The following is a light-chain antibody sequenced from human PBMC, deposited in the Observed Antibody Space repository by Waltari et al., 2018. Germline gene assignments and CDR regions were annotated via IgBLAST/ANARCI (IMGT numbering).Light chain of an antibody. Sequence: CRASQRISSRVAWVQQRPGKAPKLLIYAASTVQSAVPSRFSGSGSGSDFTLTISSLQPEDVATYSCEHLDSFHLTFGGETEVEI. CDR1: QRISSR. V-gene: IGKV1-9*01. CDR3: EHLDSFHLT. CDR2: AAS. J-gene: IGKJ4*01.